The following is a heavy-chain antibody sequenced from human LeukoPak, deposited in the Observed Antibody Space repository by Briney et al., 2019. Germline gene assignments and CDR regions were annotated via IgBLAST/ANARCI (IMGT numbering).Heavy chain of an antibody. V-gene: IGHV1-69*04. CDR2: IIPILGIA. D-gene: IGHD6-13*01. Sequence: GASVKVSCKASGGTFSSYAISWVRQAPGQGLEWMGRIIPILGIANYAQEFQGRVTITADKSTSTAYMELSSLRSEDTAVYYCARVYSSSWHYYYGMDVWGQGTTVTVSS. CDR3: ARVYSSSWHYYYGMDV. J-gene: IGHJ6*02. CDR1: GGTFSSYA.